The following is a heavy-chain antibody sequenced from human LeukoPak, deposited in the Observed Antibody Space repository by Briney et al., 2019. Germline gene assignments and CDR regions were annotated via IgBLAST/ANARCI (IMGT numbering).Heavy chain of an antibody. D-gene: IGHD4/OR15-4a*01. Sequence: ASVKVSCKTSGYTFTNYAIHWVRQAPGQSLEWMGWINPGNDNAKYSQKFQDRVTFTRDTSATTAFMELSSLRSEDTAVHYCAGDPYRARPTYGDYFDYWGQGTLVTVSS. CDR3: AGDPYRARPTYGDYFDY. J-gene: IGHJ4*02. CDR1: GYTFTNYA. V-gene: IGHV1-3*01. CDR2: INPGNDNA.